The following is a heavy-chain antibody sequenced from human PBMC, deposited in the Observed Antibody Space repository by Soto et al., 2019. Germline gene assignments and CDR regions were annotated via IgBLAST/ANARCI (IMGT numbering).Heavy chain of an antibody. CDR2: IWYDGSNK. V-gene: IGHV3-33*01. Sequence: QVQLVESGGGVVQPGRSLRLSCAASGFTFSSYGMHWVRQAPGKGLEWVAVIWYDGSNKYYADSVKGRFTISRDNSKNTLYLQMNSLRAEDTAVYYCARDGDSGYDFGYYYYYMDVWGKGTTVTVSS. J-gene: IGHJ6*03. CDR3: ARDGDSGYDFGYYYYYMDV. CDR1: GFTFSSYG. D-gene: IGHD5-12*01.